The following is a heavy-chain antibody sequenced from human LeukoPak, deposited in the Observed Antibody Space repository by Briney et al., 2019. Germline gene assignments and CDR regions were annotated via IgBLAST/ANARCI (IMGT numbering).Heavy chain of an antibody. Sequence: GGSLRLSCAASGFTFSSYAMHWVRQAPGKGLEWVSGINWNSGIIGYADSVKGRFTISRDDAKNSLYQQMNSLRAEDTALYYCAKDLDSSAYYPEYWGQGTLVTVSS. J-gene: IGHJ4*02. CDR1: GFTFSSYA. V-gene: IGHV3-9*01. D-gene: IGHD3-22*01. CDR2: INWNSGII. CDR3: AKDLDSSAYYPEY.